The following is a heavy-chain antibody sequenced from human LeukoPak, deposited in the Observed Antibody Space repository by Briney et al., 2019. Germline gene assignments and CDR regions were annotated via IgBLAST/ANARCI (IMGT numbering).Heavy chain of an antibody. CDR2: IYSGGFT. Sequence: GSLRLSCAASGFTVSSNYMSWVRRAPGKGLEWVSAIYSGGFTYYADSVKGRFSISRDNAKNSLYLQMNSLRVEDTAVYYCARDTYSRLDYWGQGTLVTVSS. V-gene: IGHV3-53*01. J-gene: IGHJ4*02. D-gene: IGHD6-13*01. CDR1: GFTVSSNY. CDR3: ARDTYSRLDY.